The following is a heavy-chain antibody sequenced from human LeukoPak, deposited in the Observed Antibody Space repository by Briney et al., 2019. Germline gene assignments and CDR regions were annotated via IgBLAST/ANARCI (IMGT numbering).Heavy chain of an antibody. J-gene: IGHJ3*02. CDR1: GYSISSGYC. CDR3: ARHVPDIVVVPAAESYAFDI. D-gene: IGHD2-2*01. V-gene: IGHV4-38-2*02. Sequence: PSETLSLTCTVSGYSISSGYCWGWIRQPPGKGLEWIGSIYHSGSTYYNPSLKSRVTISVDTSKNQFSLKLSSVTAADTAVYYCARHVPDIVVVPAAESYAFDIWGQGTMVTVSS. CDR2: IYHSGST.